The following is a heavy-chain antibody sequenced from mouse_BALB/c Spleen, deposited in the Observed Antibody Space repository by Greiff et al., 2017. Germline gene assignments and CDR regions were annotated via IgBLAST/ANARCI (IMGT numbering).Heavy chain of an antibody. Sequence: VQLQQPGADLVKPGASVKLSCKASGYTFTSYYMYWVKQRPGQGLEWIGGINPSNGGTYFNEKFKSKATLTVDKSSSTAYMQLSSLTSEDFAVYYSTNDYDGGFAYWGQGTLVTVSA. CDR1: GYTFTSYY. V-gene: IGHV1S16*01. D-gene: IGHD2-4*01. CDR2: INPSNGGT. J-gene: IGHJ3*01. CDR3: TNDYDGGFAY.